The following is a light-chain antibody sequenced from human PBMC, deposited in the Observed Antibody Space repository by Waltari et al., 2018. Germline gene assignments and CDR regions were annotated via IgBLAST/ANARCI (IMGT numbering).Light chain of an antibody. CDR1: QSISRF. Sequence: DIFLTQSPGTLSLSPWEGATLSCRASQSISRFLAWYQQKPGQAPRLLIYDASTRATGIPDRFSGSGSGTDFSLTISRLEPEDFAVYYCQKYGTLPATFGQGTKVEIK. CDR3: QKYGTLPAT. V-gene: IGKV3-20*01. CDR2: DAS. J-gene: IGKJ1*01.